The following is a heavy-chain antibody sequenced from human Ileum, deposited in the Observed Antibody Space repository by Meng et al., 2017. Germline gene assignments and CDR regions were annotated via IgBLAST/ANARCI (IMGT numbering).Heavy chain of an antibody. CDR1: GASIGGSGYY. Sequence: SETLSLTCTVSGASIGGSGYYWGWIRQPPRKGLEWIGNIFYTGSTYYSPSLKSRVTISVYPSKNQFSLKLSSVTAADTAVYYCARALRKYDILTGYYLYYFDYWGQG. J-gene: IGHJ4*01. CDR2: IFYTGST. CDR3: ARALRKYDILTGYYLYYFDY. D-gene: IGHD3-9*01. V-gene: IGHV4-39*07.